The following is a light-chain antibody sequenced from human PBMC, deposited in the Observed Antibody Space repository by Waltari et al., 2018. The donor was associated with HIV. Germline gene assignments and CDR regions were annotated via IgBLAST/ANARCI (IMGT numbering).Light chain of an antibody. CDR2: GAS. J-gene: IGKJ4*01. CDR1: QSVNSNY. CDR3: QQYGSSPLT. V-gene: IGKV3-20*01. Sequence: EIVLTQSPGTLSLSPGEGATLSCRASQSVNSNYSAWYQQKPGQAPRLLIYGASSRATGIPDRFSGSGSGTDFTLTISRLEPEDFAVYYCQQYGSSPLTFGGGTKVEIK.